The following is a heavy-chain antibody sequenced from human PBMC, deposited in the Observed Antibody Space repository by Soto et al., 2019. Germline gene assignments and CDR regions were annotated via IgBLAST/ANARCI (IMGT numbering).Heavy chain of an antibody. CDR2: IYYSGST. CDR3: AREVIAASFFDY. Sequence: SETLSLTCTVSGGSISSSRCRWGWIRKPPGKGLEWIAYIYYSGSTYYNPSLKSRVTISVDTSKNQFSLKLSPVTAADTAVYYCAREVIAASFFDYWGQGTLVTVSS. V-gene: IGHV4-30-4*08. D-gene: IGHD2-21*01. J-gene: IGHJ4*02. CDR1: GGSISSSRCR.